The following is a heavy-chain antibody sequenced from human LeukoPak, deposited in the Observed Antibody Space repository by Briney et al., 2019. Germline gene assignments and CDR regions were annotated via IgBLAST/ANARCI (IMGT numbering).Heavy chain of an antibody. V-gene: IGHV3-7*01. J-gene: IGHJ6*04. D-gene: IGHD3-10*02. Sequence: GGSLRLSCTASGFTFSGAWMTWVRQAPGKGLEWVANIREDGTEKNYVDSVKGRFTISRDNAKNSLYLQMNSLRAEDTAVYYCAELGITMIGGVWGKGTTVTISS. CDR1: GFTFSGAW. CDR3: AELGITMIGGV. CDR2: IREDGTEK.